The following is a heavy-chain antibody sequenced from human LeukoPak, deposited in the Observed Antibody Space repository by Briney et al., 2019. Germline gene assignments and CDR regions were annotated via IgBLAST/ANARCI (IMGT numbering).Heavy chain of an antibody. V-gene: IGHV1-69*04. J-gene: IGHJ4*02. D-gene: IGHD6-19*01. CDR1: GGTFSSYA. CDR3: ARDGGSSGWLTY. CDR2: IIPILGIA. Sequence: GASVKVSCKASGGTFSSYAISWVRQATGQGLEWMGRIIPILGIANYAQKFQGRVTITADKSTSTAYMELSSLRSEDTAVYYCARDGGSSGWLTYWGQGTLVTVSS.